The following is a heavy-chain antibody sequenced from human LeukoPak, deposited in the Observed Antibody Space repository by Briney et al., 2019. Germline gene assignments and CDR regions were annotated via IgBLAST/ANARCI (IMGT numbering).Heavy chain of an antibody. CDR2: MNPNSGNT. J-gene: IGHJ4*02. CDR1: GYTFTSYD. V-gene: IGHV1-8*01. CDR3: ARGLKAAAGPPFFVY. Sequence: GASVKVSCKASGYTFTSYDINWVRQATGQGLEWIGWMNPNSGNTGYAQKFQGRVTMTRNTSMSTAYMELSSLRSEDTAVYYCARGLKAAAGPPFFVYWGQGTLVTVSS. D-gene: IGHD6-13*01.